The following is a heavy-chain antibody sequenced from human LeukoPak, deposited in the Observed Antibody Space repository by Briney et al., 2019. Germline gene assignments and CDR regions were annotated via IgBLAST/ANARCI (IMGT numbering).Heavy chain of an antibody. D-gene: IGHD3-9*01. Sequence: GGSLRLSCAASVFNVITKSMSWVRQAPGKGLEWVSIIHSDGNTCYADSVKGRFTISRDTSKNTVSLQMNSLGAEDAAVYYCVSHSDHLTSYSFDYWGQGTLVTVSS. CDR1: VFNVITKS. CDR2: IHSDGNT. V-gene: IGHV3-53*01. J-gene: IGHJ4*02. CDR3: VSHSDHLTSYSFDY.